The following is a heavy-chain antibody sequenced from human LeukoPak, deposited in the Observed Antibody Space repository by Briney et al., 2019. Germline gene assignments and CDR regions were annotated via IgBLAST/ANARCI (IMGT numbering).Heavy chain of an antibody. Sequence: GESLKIPCKGSGYSFTSYWIGWVRQMPGKGLEWMGIIYPGVSDTRYSPSFQGQVTISADKSLSTAYLQWSSLKASDTAMYYCARGSGSYHTAYMNWGQGSPVTVSS. CDR2: IYPGVSDT. CDR3: ARGSGSYHTAYMN. V-gene: IGHV5-51*01. CDR1: GYSFTSYW. J-gene: IGHJ4*02. D-gene: IGHD1-26*01.